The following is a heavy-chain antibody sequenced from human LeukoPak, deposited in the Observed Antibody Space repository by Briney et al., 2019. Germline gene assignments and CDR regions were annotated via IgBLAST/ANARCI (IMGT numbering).Heavy chain of an antibody. V-gene: IGHV3-23*01. Sequence: GGSPRLSCAASGFTFSSYAMSWVRQAPGKGLEWVSAISGTGGTTYYADSVKGRFTISRDNSKNTLYLQIDSLRAEDTAVYYCAKGPSGSSGYKYFQDWGQGTLVTVSS. CDR2: ISGTGGTT. CDR1: GFTFSSYA. CDR3: AKGPSGSSGYKYFQD. J-gene: IGHJ1*01. D-gene: IGHD3-22*01.